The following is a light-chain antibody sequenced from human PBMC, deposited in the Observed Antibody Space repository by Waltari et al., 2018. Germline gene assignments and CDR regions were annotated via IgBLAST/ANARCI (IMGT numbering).Light chain of an antibody. CDR1: SSDVGGYSY. CDR3: SSYTSSSTYV. CDR2: DVS. V-gene: IGLV2-14*03. J-gene: IGLJ1*01. Sequence: QSALTQPASVSGSPGQSITISCTGTSSDVGGYSYVSWYQQHPGKAPKLMIYDVSNRPSGVSNRFPGSKSGNTASLTISGLQAEDEADYYCSSYTSSSTYVFGTGTKVTVL.